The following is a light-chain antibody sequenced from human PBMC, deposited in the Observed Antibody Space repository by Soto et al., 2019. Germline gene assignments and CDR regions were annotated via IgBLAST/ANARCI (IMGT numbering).Light chain of an antibody. V-gene: IGLV2-8*01. CDR1: SSDVGAFDY. CDR3: SSYAGSNNWV. CDR2: DVT. Sequence: QSALTQPPSASGSRGQSVAISCTGTSSDVGAFDYVSWYQHHPGKVPKLLIYDVTKRPSGVPDRFSGSKSGNTASLTVSGLQAEDEAEYYCSSYAGSNNWVFGGGTKVTVL. J-gene: IGLJ3*02.